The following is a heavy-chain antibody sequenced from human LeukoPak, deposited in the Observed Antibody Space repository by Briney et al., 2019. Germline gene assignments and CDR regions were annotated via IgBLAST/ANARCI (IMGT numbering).Heavy chain of an antibody. J-gene: IGHJ4*02. CDR1: GGSISSSSYY. CDR2: IYYSGGT. D-gene: IGHD2-2*02. CDR3: ARQIAAIFDY. Sequence: SETLSLTCTVSGGSISSSSYYWGWIRQPPGKGLDWIGSIYYSGGTYYNPSLKSRVTISVDTSKNQFSLKLSSVTAADTAVYYCARQIAAIFDYWGQGTLVTVSS. V-gene: IGHV4-39*07.